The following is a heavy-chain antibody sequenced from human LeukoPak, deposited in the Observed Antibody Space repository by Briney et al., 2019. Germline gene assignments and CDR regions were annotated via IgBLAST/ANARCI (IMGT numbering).Heavy chain of an antibody. V-gene: IGHV3-53*01. CDR2: IYSGGST. CDR1: GFTVSTNY. CDR3: ARATWDS. Sequence: GGSLRLSCVASGFTVSTNYMSWVRQAPGRGLEWVSVIYSGGSTYYADSVKGRFTISRDNTKNSLYLQMNSLRAEDTAVYYCARATWDSWGQGALVTVSS. J-gene: IGHJ4*02. D-gene: IGHD2-15*01.